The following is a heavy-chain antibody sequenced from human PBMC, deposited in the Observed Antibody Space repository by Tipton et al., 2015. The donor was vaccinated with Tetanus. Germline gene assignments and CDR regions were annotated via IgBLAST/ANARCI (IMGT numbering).Heavy chain of an antibody. J-gene: IGHJ4*02. CDR2: VSYGGRT. D-gene: IGHD5/OR15-5a*01. CDR3: ARLREIVSRSGWAFDY. V-gene: IGHV4-39*02. Sequence: TLSLTCIVSGGSLKSSDYYGAWVRQSPLKGLEWIGSVSYGGRTYYNPSLKSRVTMSVDTSKKDFSVSLTSVTAADTAVYYCARLREIVSRSGWAFDYWGQGILVTVAS. CDR1: GGSLKSSDYY.